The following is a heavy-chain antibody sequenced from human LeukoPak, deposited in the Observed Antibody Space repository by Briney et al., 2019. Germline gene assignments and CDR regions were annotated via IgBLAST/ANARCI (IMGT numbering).Heavy chain of an antibody. D-gene: IGHD6-19*01. CDR2: INPNSGGT. CDR1: GYIFTGYY. V-gene: IGHV1-2*02. CDR3: AKDMNSWRDGSGLGDYFDY. Sequence: ASVKVSCKASGYIFTGYYMHWVRQAPGQGLEWMGWINPNSGGTNYAQKFQGRVTMTRDTSISTASMELSRLGSDDTAVYYCAKDMNSWRDGSGLGDYFDYWGQGTLVTVSS. J-gene: IGHJ4*02.